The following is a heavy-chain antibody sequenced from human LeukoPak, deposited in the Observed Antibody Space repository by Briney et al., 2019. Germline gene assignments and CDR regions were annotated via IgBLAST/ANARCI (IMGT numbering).Heavy chain of an antibody. J-gene: IGHJ4*02. V-gene: IGHV1-46*01. D-gene: IGHD4-17*01. CDR2: INPSGGST. CDR1: GYTFTSYY. Sequence: VASVKVSCKASGYTFTSYYMHWVRQAPGQGLEWMGIINPSGGSTSYAQKFQGRVTMTRDTSTSTVYMELSSLRSEDTAVYYCARDGVDYGDYVAFDYWGQGTPVTVSS. CDR3: ARDGVDYGDYVAFDY.